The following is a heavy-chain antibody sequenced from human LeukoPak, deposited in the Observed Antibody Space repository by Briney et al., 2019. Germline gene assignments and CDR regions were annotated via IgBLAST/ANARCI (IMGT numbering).Heavy chain of an antibody. CDR3: ARGARLQPMGEF. V-gene: IGHV3-30*02. J-gene: IGHJ4*02. CDR1: GFTFSNYG. Sequence: GGSLRLSCAASGFTFSNYGMHWVRQAPGKGLEWVSFIRDDGRHKYYGDSVKGRFTISRDNSKNTLYLQMNSLRAEDTALYYCARGARLQPMGEFWGQGTLVTVSS. D-gene: IGHD4-11*01. CDR2: IRDDGRHK.